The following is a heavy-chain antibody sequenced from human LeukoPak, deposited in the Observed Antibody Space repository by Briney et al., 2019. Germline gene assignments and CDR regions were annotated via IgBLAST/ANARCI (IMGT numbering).Heavy chain of an antibody. CDR1: GFTFSSYG. CDR3: AKGPIYYGSGSYKSYYYYGMDV. D-gene: IGHD3-10*01. CDR2: IRYDGSNK. V-gene: IGHV3-30*02. Sequence: GSLRLSCAASGFTFSSYGMHWVRQAPGKGLEWVAFIRYDGSNKYYADSVKGRFTISRDNSKNTLYLQMNSLRAEDTAVYYCAKGPIYYGSGSYKSYYYYGMDVWGQGTTVTVSS. J-gene: IGHJ6*02.